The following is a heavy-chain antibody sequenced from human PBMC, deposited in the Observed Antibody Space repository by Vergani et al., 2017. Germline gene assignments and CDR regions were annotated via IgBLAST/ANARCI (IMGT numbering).Heavy chain of an antibody. Sequence: EVQLVESGGGLVQPGGSLRLSCAASGSTVSGNYMTWVRQAPGKGLEWVSHIYSGDETYYAESVKGLVTISKDTSKNTLHLQINNLRFEDTAVYYCARGNYYRSETYVDPWGQGALLTVSS. CDR2: IYSGDET. J-gene: IGHJ5*02. V-gene: IGHV3-66*02. D-gene: IGHD3-10*01. CDR1: GSTVSGNY. CDR3: ARGNYYRSETYVDP.